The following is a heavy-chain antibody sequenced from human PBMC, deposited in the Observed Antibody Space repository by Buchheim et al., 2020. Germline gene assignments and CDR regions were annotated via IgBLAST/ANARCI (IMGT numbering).Heavy chain of an antibody. CDR2: MNPNSGNT. Sequence: QVQLVQSGAEVKKPGASVKVFCKASGYTFTSYDIHWVRQATGQGLEWMGWMNPNSGNTGYAQKFQGRVTMTRNTSLRPAYLELSSLRSEDTAVYYCARGDVDTAMVTDYYGMDVWGQETT. CDR1: GYTFTSYD. V-gene: IGHV1-8*01. D-gene: IGHD5-18*01. CDR3: ARGDVDTAMVTDYYGMDV. J-gene: IGHJ6*02.